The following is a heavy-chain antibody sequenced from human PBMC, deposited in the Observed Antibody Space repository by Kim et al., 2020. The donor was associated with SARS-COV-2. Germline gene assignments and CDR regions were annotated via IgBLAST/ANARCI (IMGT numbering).Heavy chain of an antibody. Sequence: ASVKVSCKASGYTFSTCAMHWVRQAPGQRLEWMGWINADNGNTKYSQKFQGRVTITRDTSASTAFMELSSLRSEDTAVYYCAREYSSIWCDYWGQGTLVTVSS. CDR2: INADNGNT. CDR1: GYTFSTCA. CDR3: AREYSSIWCDY. D-gene: IGHD6-13*01. V-gene: IGHV1-3*01. J-gene: IGHJ4*02.